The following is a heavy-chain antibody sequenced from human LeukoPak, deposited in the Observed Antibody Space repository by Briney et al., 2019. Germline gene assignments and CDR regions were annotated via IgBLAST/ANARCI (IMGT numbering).Heavy chain of an antibody. V-gene: IGHV3-48*03. CDR1: GFTFSDYE. D-gene: IGHD2-2*01. CDR2: ISPSGPTI. J-gene: IGHJ3*02. CDR3: ARGGYCSSSICYSLNAFDI. Sequence: GGSLRLSCAASGFTFSDYEMNWVRQAPGRGLEWVSYISPSGPTIYYADSVKGRFTISRGNAKNSLYLQMNSLRAEDTAVYYCARGGYCSSSICYSLNAFDIWGQGTMFTVSS.